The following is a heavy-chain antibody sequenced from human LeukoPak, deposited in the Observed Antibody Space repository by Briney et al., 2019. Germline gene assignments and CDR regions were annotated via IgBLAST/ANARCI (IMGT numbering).Heavy chain of an antibody. CDR3: AREHSYELPYYMDV. V-gene: IGHV4-61*02. CDR2: IYTSGST. D-gene: IGHD5-18*01. Sequence: PSETLSLTCTVSGGSISSGDYYWSWIRQPAGKGLEWIGRIYTSGSTNYNPSLKSRITMSVDTSKNQFSLKLSSVTAADTAVYYCAREHSYELPYYMDVWGKGTTVTVSS. CDR1: GGSISSGDYY. J-gene: IGHJ6*03.